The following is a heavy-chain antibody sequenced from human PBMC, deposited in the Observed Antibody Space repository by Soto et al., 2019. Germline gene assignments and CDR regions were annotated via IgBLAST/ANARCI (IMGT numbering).Heavy chain of an antibody. CDR1: GGTFSSYT. J-gene: IGHJ6*02. CDR2: IIPILGIA. CDR3: ARGRRLARLYYYYGMDV. V-gene: IGHV1-69*02. D-gene: IGHD3-22*01. Sequence: SVKVSCKASGGTFSSYTISWVRQAPGQGLEWMGRIIPILGIANYAQKFQGRVTITADKSTSTAYMELSSLRSEDTAVYYCARGRRLARLYYYYGMDVWGQGTTVTVSS.